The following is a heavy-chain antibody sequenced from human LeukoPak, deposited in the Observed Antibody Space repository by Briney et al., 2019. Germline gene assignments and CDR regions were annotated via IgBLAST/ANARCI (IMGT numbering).Heavy chain of an antibody. J-gene: IGHJ4*02. V-gene: IGHV3-66*01. CDR3: ARASSDGVVPAATSFDC. CDR2: IYRGGTT. CDR1: GLIVSDDY. Sequence: GGSLRLSCAASGLIVSDDYMSWVRQAPGKGLEWVSVIYRGGTTHYADSVKGRFTISRDNSKNTWYLQMNSLRAEDTAVYYCARASSDGVVPAATSFDCWGQGTLVTVSS. D-gene: IGHD2-2*01.